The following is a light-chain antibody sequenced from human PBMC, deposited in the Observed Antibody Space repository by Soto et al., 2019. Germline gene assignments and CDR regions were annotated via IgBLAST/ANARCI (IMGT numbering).Light chain of an antibody. CDR1: SSDVGGWPH. Sequence: QSALTQPASVSASPGQSITISCAGTSSDVGGWPHVSWYQQHPGKAPKLVIYEVSNRPSGVSSRFSGSKSGSTASLTISGLQAEDEADYYCSSYATGDNYVFGSGTQLTVL. CDR2: EVS. CDR3: SSYATGDNYV. J-gene: IGLJ1*01. V-gene: IGLV2-14*01.